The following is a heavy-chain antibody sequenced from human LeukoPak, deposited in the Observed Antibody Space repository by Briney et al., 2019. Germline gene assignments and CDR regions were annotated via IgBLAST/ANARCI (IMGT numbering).Heavy chain of an antibody. J-gene: IGHJ4*02. CDR1: GFTFSSFW. Sequence: GGSLRLSCAASGFTFSSFWMSWAPQAPGKGREWVANIKQEGSEKYYVGSVKGRFTISRDDARNSLYLQMNSLRAEDTAVYFCARGFELDYWGQGTLVTVSS. CDR3: ARGFELDY. CDR2: IKQEGSEK. V-gene: IGHV3-7*01.